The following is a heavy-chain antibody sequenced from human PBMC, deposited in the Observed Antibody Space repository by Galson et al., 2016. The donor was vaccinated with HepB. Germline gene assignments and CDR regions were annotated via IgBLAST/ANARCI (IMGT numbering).Heavy chain of an antibody. V-gene: IGHV3-7*03. CDR1: GFTFSSYW. D-gene: IGHD3-22*01. CDR2: IKQDGSEK. CDR3: ARALVSFYDSSGYHYVMPHDAFDI. Sequence: SLRLSCAASGFTFSSYWMTWVRQAPGKGLEWVANIKQDGSEKYYVDSVKGRFTISRDNAKNSLYPQMNSLRAEDTAVYYCARALVSFYDSSGYHYVMPHDAFDIWGQGTVVTVSS. J-gene: IGHJ3*02.